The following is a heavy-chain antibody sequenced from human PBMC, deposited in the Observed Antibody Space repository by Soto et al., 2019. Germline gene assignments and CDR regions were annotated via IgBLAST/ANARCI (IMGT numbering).Heavy chain of an antibody. D-gene: IGHD5-12*01. CDR2: IYHSGST. CDR1: GASLSSGGYS. V-gene: IGHV4-30-2*01. Sequence: QLQLQESGSGLVKPSQTLSLTCAVSGASLSSGGYSWSWIRQPPGKGLEWLGYIYHSGSTYYNPSLKSRVTISVDRSKNQFSLKLSSVTAADTAVYYCAAGGGLPRYYWGQGTLVTVSS. J-gene: IGHJ4*02. CDR3: AAGGGLPRYY.